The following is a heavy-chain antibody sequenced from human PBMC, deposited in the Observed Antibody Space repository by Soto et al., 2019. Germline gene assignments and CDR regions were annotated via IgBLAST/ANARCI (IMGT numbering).Heavy chain of an antibody. CDR1: GFTFSSYA. D-gene: IGHD4-17*01. CDR2: ISSNGGST. V-gene: IGHV3-64D*06. Sequence: EVQLVESGGGLVQPGGSLRLSCSASGFTFSSYAMHWVRQAPGKGLEYVSAISSNGGSTYYADSVKGRFTISRDHSKNILYLQMGSLIADAAALDYCVKDRDYGDDGRGAFDVRGQGTMVTV. J-gene: IGHJ3*01. CDR3: VKDRDYGDDGRGAFDV.